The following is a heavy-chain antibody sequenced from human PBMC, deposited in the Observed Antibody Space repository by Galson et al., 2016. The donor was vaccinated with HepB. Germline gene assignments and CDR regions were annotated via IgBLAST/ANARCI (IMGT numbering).Heavy chain of an antibody. V-gene: IGHV3-74*01. D-gene: IGHD2-8*01. CDR3: VRDRLATNWFDP. J-gene: IGHJ5*02. CDR1: GFTFSSYA. CDR2: INTDGSST. Sequence: SLRLSCAASGFTFSSYAMSWVRQAPGKGLVWVSHINTDGSSTHYADSVEGRFTISRDNAKNTLYLQINSLRAEDTAVYYCVRDRLATNWFDPWGQGTLVTVSS.